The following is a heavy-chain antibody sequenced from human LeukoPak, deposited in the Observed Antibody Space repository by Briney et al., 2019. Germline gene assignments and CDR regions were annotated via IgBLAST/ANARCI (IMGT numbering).Heavy chain of an antibody. Sequence: SETLSLTCTVSGGSINSYCWSWIRQPPGKGLEWIGYIYYSGSTNYNPSLKSRVTISVDTSKNQFSLKLSSVTAADTAVYYCARKHSGSFDYWGQGTLVTVSS. CDR2: IYYSGST. D-gene: IGHD3-10*01. CDR3: ARKHSGSFDY. V-gene: IGHV4-59*01. CDR1: GGSINSYC. J-gene: IGHJ4*02.